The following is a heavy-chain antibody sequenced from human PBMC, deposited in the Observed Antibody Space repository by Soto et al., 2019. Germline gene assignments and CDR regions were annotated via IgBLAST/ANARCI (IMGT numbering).Heavy chain of an antibody. CDR3: ARNDSSSSGDYYYGMDV. Sequence: GESLKISCKGSGYSFTSYWIGWVRQMPGKGLEWMGIICPGDSDTRYSPSFQGQVTISADKSISTAYLQWSSLKASDTAMYYCARNDSSSSGDYYYGMDVWGQGTTVTVSS. V-gene: IGHV5-51*01. D-gene: IGHD6-6*01. CDR1: GYSFTSYW. J-gene: IGHJ6*02. CDR2: ICPGDSDT.